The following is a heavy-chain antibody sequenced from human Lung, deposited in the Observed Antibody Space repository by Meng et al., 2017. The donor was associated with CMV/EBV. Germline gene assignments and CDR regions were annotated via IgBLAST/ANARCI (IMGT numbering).Heavy chain of an antibody. Sequence: GGSLRLXCAASGFTLSRYAMHWVRQAPGKGLEWVAVISYDGSNKYYGDSVKGRFTISRDNSKNTLYLQMNSLRVEDTAVFYCARDRGVVITNSMAFDIWGQGTXVTVSS. CDR3: ARDRGVVITNSMAFDI. V-gene: IGHV3-30*04. CDR2: ISYDGSNK. D-gene: IGHD3-22*01. J-gene: IGHJ3*02. CDR1: GFTLSRYA.